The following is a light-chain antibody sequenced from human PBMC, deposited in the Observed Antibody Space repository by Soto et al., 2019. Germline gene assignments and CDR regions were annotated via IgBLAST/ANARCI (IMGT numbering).Light chain of an antibody. CDR2: GAS. J-gene: IGKJ1*01. Sequence: EIVLTQSPGTLSLSPGERATLSCRASQSVSSRHLSWYQQKPGQGPRLLIYGASSRATGIPDRFSGGGSGTDFTLTISRLEPEYFAVYYCQQYGSSPRTFGQGTKVEI. V-gene: IGKV3-20*01. CDR1: QSVSSRH. CDR3: QQYGSSPRT.